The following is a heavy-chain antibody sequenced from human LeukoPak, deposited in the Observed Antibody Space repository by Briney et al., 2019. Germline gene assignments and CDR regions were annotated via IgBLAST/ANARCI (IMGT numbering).Heavy chain of an antibody. D-gene: IGHD3-10*02. CDR3: ARGTKFGELGY. V-gene: IGHV3-53*01. CDR1: GFTVSSNY. J-gene: IGHJ4*02. Sequence: PGGSLRLSCAASGFTVSSNYMSWVRQAPGKGLEWVSVIYSGGSTYYADSVKGRFTISRDNSKNTLYLQMNSLRAEDTAVCYCARGTKFGELGYWGQGTLVTVSS. CDR2: IYSGGST.